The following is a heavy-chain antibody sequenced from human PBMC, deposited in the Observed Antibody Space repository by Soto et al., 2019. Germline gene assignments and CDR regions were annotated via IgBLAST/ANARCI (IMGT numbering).Heavy chain of an antibody. D-gene: IGHD3-3*01. CDR1: GFTFSNHY. Sequence: QMHLVESGGGLVKPGGSLRLSCDASGFTFSNHYMAWIRQAPGKGLEWVSYISTSGTSTFYADSVKGRFTISRDNAKDSLFLQMNSLRVDDTAVYFCARDGVLFRAGFDSWGQGTLVTVAS. CDR2: ISTSGTST. V-gene: IGHV3-11*01. J-gene: IGHJ4*02. CDR3: ARDGVLFRAGFDS.